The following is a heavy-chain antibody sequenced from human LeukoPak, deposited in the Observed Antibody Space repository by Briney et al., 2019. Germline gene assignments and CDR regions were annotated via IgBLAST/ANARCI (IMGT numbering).Heavy chain of an antibody. D-gene: IGHD3-10*01. Sequence: PSETLSLTCTVSGGSISSSSYYWGWIRQPPGKGLEWIGSFHYSGTTYYNPSLKSRVTISLDTSTNQFSLKLSSVTAADTAVYYCARSELLWFGGVNSGFDYWGQGTLVTVSS. CDR3: ARSELLWFGGVNSGFDY. V-gene: IGHV4-39*07. CDR1: GGSISSSSYY. CDR2: FHYSGTT. J-gene: IGHJ4*02.